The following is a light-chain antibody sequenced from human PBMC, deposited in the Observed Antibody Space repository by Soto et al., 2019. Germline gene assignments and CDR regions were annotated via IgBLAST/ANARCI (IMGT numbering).Light chain of an antibody. Sequence: EIVLTQSPGTLSLSPGERATLSCRASQSLSSSQLAWYQQKPGQAPRLLIHDASSRATGIPGRFSGSGSGTDFTLTISRLEPEDFAVYYCQQYGSSPAWTFGQGTKVDIK. CDR2: DAS. J-gene: IGKJ1*01. CDR3: QQYGSSPAWT. V-gene: IGKV3-20*01. CDR1: QSLSSSQ.